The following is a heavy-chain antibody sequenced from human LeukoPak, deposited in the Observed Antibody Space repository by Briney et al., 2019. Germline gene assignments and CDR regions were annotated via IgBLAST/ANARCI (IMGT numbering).Heavy chain of an antibody. J-gene: IGHJ4*02. CDR2: IKTNADGGAT. D-gene: IGHD2-15*01. V-gene: IGHV3-15*01. CDR1: GFTFKNAC. CDR3: TRPLGGIDIFDY. Sequence: GGSLRLSCAVSGFTFKNACMTWVRQAPGKGLEWVGRIKTNADGGATDYAAPVKGRFSISRDDSKNTLYLQMDSLKVEDTGVYFCTRPLGGIDIFDYWGQGTLVTVSS.